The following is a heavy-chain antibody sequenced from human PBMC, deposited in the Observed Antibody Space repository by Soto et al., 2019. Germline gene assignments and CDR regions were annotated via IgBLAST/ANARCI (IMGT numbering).Heavy chain of an antibody. D-gene: IGHD6-13*01. Sequence: GGSLRLSCAASGFTFSSYGMHWVRPAPGKGLEWVAVISYDGSNKYYADSVKGRFTISRDNSKNTLYLQMNSLRAEDTAVYYCAKDYEWPRRAAGAFDIWGQGTMVTVSS. J-gene: IGHJ3*02. CDR3: AKDYEWPRRAAGAFDI. CDR2: ISYDGSNK. V-gene: IGHV3-30*18. CDR1: GFTFSSYG.